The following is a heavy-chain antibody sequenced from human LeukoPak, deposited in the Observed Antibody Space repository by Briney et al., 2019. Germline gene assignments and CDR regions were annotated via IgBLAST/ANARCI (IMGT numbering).Heavy chain of an antibody. V-gene: IGHV3-23*01. CDR2: ISGSGGST. J-gene: IGHJ3*02. CDR3: AKDFYGAGVVGAFDI. D-gene: IGHD3-10*01. Sequence: GGSLRLSCAASGFTFSSYAMSWVRQAPGKGLEWVSGISGSGGSTYYADSVKGRFTISRDNSKNTLYLQMNSLKAEDTSVYYCAKDFYGAGVVGAFDIWGEGTMVTVSS. CDR1: GFTFSSYA.